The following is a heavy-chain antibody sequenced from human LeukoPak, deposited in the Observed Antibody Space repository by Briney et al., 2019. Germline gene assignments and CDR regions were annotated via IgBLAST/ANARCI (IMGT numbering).Heavy chain of an antibody. CDR2: LSTSSSYI. CDR1: GFTFSSYS. CDR3: AREESYGWNDY. D-gene: IGHD5-18*01. Sequence: GGSLRLSCAASGFTFSSYSMNWVRQAPGKGLEWVSSLSTSSSYIYYADSVKGRFTISRDNAKNSLYLQMNSLRAEDTAVYYCAREESYGWNDYWGQGTLVTVSS. J-gene: IGHJ4*02. V-gene: IGHV3-21*01.